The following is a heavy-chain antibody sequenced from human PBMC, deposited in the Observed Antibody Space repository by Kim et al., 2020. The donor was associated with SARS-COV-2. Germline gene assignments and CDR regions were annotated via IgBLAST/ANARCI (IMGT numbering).Heavy chain of an antibody. CDR3: ARARARITIVGVVPPGFDY. V-gene: IGHV3-7*04. J-gene: IGHJ4*02. D-gene: IGHD3-3*01. Sequence: NGRFTISRDNAKNSLYLHMNSLRAEDTAVYYCARARARITIVGVVPPGFDYWGQGTLVTVSS.